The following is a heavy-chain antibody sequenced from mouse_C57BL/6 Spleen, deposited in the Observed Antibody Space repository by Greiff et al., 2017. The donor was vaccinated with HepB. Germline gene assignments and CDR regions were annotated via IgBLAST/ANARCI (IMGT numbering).Heavy chain of an antibody. V-gene: IGHV14-4*01. D-gene: IGHD1-1*01. CDR3: TSVVAEGYYFDY. CDR1: GFNIKDDY. CDR2: IDPENGDT. Sequence: EVQLQQSGAELVRPGASVKLSCTASGFNIKDDYMHWVKQRPEQGLEWIGWIDPENGDTEYASKFQGKATITADTSSNTAYLQLSSLTSEDTAVYYCTSVVAEGYYFDYWGQGTTLTVSS. J-gene: IGHJ2*01.